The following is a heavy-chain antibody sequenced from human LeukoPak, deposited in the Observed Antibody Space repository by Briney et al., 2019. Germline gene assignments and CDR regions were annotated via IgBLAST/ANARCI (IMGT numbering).Heavy chain of an antibody. Sequence: GGSLILSCAASGFTFSGYTMNWVRQAPGKGLEWVSSISSSSRFIYYADSMKGRVTIYRDPAKNSLYLQMHSLRAEDTAVYYCAREHHAPVQRYYSDSTSYSAFDVWGQGTMVTVSS. J-gene: IGHJ3*01. CDR2: ISSSSRFI. CDR3: AREHHAPVQRYYSDSTSYSAFDV. V-gene: IGHV3-21*01. D-gene: IGHD3-22*01. CDR1: GFTFSGYT.